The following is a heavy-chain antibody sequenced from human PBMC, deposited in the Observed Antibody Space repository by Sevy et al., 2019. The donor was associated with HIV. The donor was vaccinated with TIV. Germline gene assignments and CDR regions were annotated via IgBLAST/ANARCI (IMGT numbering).Heavy chain of an antibody. CDR2: INPSGGST. J-gene: IGHJ4*02. D-gene: IGHD2-15*01. CDR1: GYTFTSYY. V-gene: IGHV1-46*01. Sequence: ASVKVSCKASGYTFTSYYMHWVRQAPGQGLEWMGIINPSGGSTSYAQKFQGRVTMTRDTSTSTVYMELSSLRSEDTAVYYCARGEGIVVVVAATQPLDYWGQRTLVTVSS. CDR3: ARGEGIVVVVAATQPLDY.